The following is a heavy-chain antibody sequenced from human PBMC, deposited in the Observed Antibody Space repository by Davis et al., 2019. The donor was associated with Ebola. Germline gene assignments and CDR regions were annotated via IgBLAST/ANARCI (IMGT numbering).Heavy chain of an antibody. V-gene: IGHV4-59*01. CDR3: ARGGKRSGGLVY. Sequence: PSETLSLTCTVSGGSISSYYWSWIRQPPGKGLEWIGYIYYSGSTNYNPSLKSRVTISVDTSKNQFSLKLSSVTAADTAVYYCARGGKRSGGLVYWGQGTLVTVSS. D-gene: IGHD3-16*01. J-gene: IGHJ4*02. CDR1: GGSISSYY. CDR2: IYYSGST.